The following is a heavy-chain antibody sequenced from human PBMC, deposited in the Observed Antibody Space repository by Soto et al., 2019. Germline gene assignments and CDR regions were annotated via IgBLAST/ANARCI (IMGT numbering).Heavy chain of an antibody. J-gene: IGHJ4*02. V-gene: IGHV4-39*01. D-gene: IGHD2-15*01. CDR2: VYYSGGT. Sequence: PSDHLCLTCVVTGGSIGNSLSYCGCVRLPPMMALEFLGSVYYSGGTYYHPSLKSRVTVSLNTSKDQVSLRVRSANAAETPMHYCVRVAEAATPHTDFDSWGQGLVVTVS. CDR1: GGSIGNSLSY. CDR3: VRVAEAATPHTDFDS.